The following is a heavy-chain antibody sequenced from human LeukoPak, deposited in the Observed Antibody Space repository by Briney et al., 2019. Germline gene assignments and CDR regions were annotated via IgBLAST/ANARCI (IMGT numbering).Heavy chain of an antibody. D-gene: IGHD2-2*02. Sequence: SVKVSCKASGGTFSSCDIRWVRLGPGQGLGWMGGIIPIFGTANYAQKFQGRVTITADESTSTAYMELSSLRSEDTAVYYCAREGYCSSTSCYTLKHWGQGTLVTVSS. CDR1: GGTFSSCD. J-gene: IGHJ1*01. CDR2: IIPIFGTA. CDR3: AREGYCSSTSCYTLKH. V-gene: IGHV1-69*13.